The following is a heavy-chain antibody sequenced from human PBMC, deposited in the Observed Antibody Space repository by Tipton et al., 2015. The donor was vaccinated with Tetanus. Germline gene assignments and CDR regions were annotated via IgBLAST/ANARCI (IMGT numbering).Heavy chain of an antibody. CDR2: INHSGST. CDR1: GGSFSGYY. J-gene: IGHJ4*02. CDR3: ARVGGGYCSGGSCYVDY. Sequence: TLSLTCAVYGGSFSGYYWSWIRQPPGKGLEWIGEINHSGSTNYNPSLKSRVTISVDTSKNQFSLKLSSVTAADTAVYHCARVGGGYCSGGSCYVDYWGQGTLVTVSS. D-gene: IGHD2-15*01. V-gene: IGHV4-34*01.